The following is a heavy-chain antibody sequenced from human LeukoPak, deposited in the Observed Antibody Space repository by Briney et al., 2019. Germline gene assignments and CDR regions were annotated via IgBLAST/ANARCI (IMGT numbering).Heavy chain of an antibody. J-gene: IGHJ4*02. Sequence: GGSLRLSCAASGFTFSRYWMSWVRQAPGKGLEWVASINQDESAKFYVDSVKGRFTISRDNAKNTLYLQMNSLRAEDTAVYYCARRAGAYSHPYDYWGQGTLVTVSS. CDR1: GFTFSRYW. CDR3: ARRAGAYSHPYDY. CDR2: INQDESAK. V-gene: IGHV3-7*03. D-gene: IGHD4/OR15-4a*01.